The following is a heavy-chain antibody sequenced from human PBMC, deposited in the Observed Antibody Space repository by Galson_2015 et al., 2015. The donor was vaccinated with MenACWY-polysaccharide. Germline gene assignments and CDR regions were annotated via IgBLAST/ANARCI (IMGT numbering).Heavy chain of an antibody. D-gene: IGHD2-21*01. Sequence: SVKVSCKASGYKFTSYDINWVRQATGQGLEWMGWMNPNSGNTGYAQKFQGRVTMTSNSAITTAYMELRSLRSEDTAVYYCARIIARKYTFADSWGQGTLATVSS. CDR3: ARIIARKYTFADS. J-gene: IGHJ4*02. CDR2: MNPNSGNT. V-gene: IGHV1-8*01. CDR1: GYKFTSYD.